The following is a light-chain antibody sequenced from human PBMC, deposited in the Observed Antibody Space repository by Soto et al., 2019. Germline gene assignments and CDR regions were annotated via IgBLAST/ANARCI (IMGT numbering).Light chain of an antibody. CDR2: EVS. Sequence: QSALTQPPSASGSPGQSVTISCTGTSSDVGGYNYVSWYQQHPGKAPKLMIYEVSKRPSGVPDRFSGSKSGNTASLTVSGLQAEDEADYYCSSYAGSNNFGVYVFGTGTKATVL. J-gene: IGLJ1*01. CDR3: SSYAGSNNFGVYV. CDR1: SSDVGGYNY. V-gene: IGLV2-8*01.